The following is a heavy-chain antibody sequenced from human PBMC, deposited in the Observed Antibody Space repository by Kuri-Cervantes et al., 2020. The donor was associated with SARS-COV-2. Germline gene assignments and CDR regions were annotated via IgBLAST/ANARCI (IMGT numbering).Heavy chain of an antibody. D-gene: IGHD4-17*01. CDR2: INAGNGNT. Sequence: ASVKVSCKASGYTFTGYYMHWVRQAPGQGLEWMGWINAGNGNTKYSQKFQGRVTITRDTSASTAYMELSSLRSEDTAVYYCARAEHLLTTVIAFDYWGQGTLVTVSS. J-gene: IGHJ4*02. CDR3: ARAEHLLTTVIAFDY. CDR1: GYTFTGYY. V-gene: IGHV1-3*01.